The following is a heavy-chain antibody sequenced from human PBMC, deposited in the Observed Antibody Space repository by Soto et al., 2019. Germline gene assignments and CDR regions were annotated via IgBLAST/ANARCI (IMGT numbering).Heavy chain of an antibody. Sequence: ASVKVSCKASGYTFTSYGISWVRQAPGQGLEWMGWISAYNGNTNYAQKLQGRVTMTTDTSTSTAYMELRSLRSDDTAVYYCARDSRTYYYDSSGYSDYWGQGTLVTVSS. V-gene: IGHV1-18*01. CDR3: ARDSRTYYYDSSGYSDY. CDR2: ISAYNGNT. D-gene: IGHD3-22*01. CDR1: GYTFTSYG. J-gene: IGHJ4*02.